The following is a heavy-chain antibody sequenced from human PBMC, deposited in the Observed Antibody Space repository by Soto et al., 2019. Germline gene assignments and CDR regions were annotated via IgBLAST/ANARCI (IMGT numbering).Heavy chain of an antibody. Sequence: PSQTLSLTCAISGDSVSGKSAAWNWLRQSPSRGLEWLGRTYDRSKWYNDYAVSVKSRITINPYTSKNQFSLQLNSVTPEDMAVYYCARERYYYYYGMDVWGQGTTVTVSS. V-gene: IGHV6-1*01. J-gene: IGHJ6*02. CDR3: ARERYYYYYGMDV. CDR2: TYDRSKWYN. CDR1: GDSVSGKSAA.